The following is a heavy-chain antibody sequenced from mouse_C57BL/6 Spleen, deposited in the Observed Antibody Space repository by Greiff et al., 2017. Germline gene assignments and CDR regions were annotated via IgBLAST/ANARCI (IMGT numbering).Heavy chain of an antibody. D-gene: IGHD1-1*01. Sequence: QVQLQQPGAELVMPGASVKLSCKASGFTFTSYWMPWVKQRPGQGLEWIGEIDPSDSYTNYTQKFKGKSTLTVDKSSSTAYMQLSSLTSEDSAVYCCARNRPHYYDSGYGYFDGWGTGTTVTVSS. CDR1: GFTFTSYW. CDR2: IDPSDSYT. CDR3: ARNRPHYYDSGYGYFDG. J-gene: IGHJ1*03. V-gene: IGHV1-69*01.